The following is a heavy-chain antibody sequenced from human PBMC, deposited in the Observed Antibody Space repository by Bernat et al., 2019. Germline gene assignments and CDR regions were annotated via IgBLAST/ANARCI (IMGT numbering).Heavy chain of an antibody. CDR1: GFTVSSYY. D-gene: IGHD6-19*01. V-gene: IGHV3-66*04. CDR2: IYSGGST. J-gene: IGHJ5*02. Sequence: EVQLVESGGGLVQPGGSLRLSCAASGFTVSSYYMNWVRQAPGKGLEWVSVIYSGGSTYYAASVKGRFTISRDNSKNTLYLQMTSLRAEDTAVYYCARLFGSGINWFDPWGQGTLVTVSS. CDR3: ARLFGSGINWFDP.